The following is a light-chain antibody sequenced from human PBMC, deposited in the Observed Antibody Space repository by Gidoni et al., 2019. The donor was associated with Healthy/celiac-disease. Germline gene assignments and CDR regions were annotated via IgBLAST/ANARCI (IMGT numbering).Light chain of an antibody. CDR3: QQSDSTPRYT. J-gene: IGKJ2*01. CDR1: QSISSY. CDR2: AAY. Sequence: DLQITQSPSSLSASVGDRVTITCRASQSISSYLKWYQQKPGKAPKLLIYAAYSLQSGVPSRFSGSGSGTDFTLTISSRQPEECATYYCQQSDSTPRYTFGQGTKLEIK. V-gene: IGKV1-39*01.